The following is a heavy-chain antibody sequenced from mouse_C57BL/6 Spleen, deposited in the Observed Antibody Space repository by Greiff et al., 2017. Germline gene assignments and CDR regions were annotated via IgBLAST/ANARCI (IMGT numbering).Heavy chain of an antibody. J-gene: IGHJ4*01. D-gene: IGHD2-3*01. CDR2: INPSSGYT. V-gene: IGHV1-4*01. Sequence: VKLVESGAELARPGASVKMSCKASGYTFTSYTMHWVKQRPGQGLEWIGYINPSSGYTKYNQKFKDKATLTADKSSSTAYMQLSSLTSEDSAVYYCARTYYDGYHYAMDYWGQGTSVTVSS. CDR1: GYTFTSYT. CDR3: ARTYYDGYHYAMDY.